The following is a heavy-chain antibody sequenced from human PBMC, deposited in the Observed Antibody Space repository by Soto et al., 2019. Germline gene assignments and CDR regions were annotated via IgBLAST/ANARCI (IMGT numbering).Heavy chain of an antibody. J-gene: IGHJ3*01. V-gene: IGHV3-30-3*01. D-gene: IGHD3-22*01. Sequence: QVQLVESGGGVVQPGRSLRLSCAASGFTFSHYSMHWVRQAPGKGLEWVTLISYDGTKKYYADSVKGRFTISRDNSKKTLFLQMDSLRAEDTAVYYCVKVRDYYEREVWGQGTMVTVSS. CDR2: ISYDGTKK. CDR3: VKVRDYYEREV. CDR1: GFTFSHYS.